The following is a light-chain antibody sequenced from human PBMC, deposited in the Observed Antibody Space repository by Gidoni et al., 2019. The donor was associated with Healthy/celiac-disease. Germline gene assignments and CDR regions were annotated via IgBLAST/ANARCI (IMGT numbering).Light chain of an antibody. CDR1: QSVSSSY. CDR2: GAS. V-gene: IGKV3-20*01. Sequence: EIVLTQSPGTLSLSPGERATLSCRASQSVSSSYLAWYQQKPGQAPRLLIYGASSRATGIPDRFSGSGSGTDFTLTISRLEPEDFAVYYCQQYGSFPGSFGQGTKLEIK. CDR3: QQYGSFPGS. J-gene: IGKJ2*04.